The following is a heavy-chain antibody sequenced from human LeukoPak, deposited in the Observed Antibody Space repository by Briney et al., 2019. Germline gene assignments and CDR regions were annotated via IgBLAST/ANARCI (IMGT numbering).Heavy chain of an antibody. Sequence: GGSLRLSCAASGFTFSSYGMHWVRQAPGKGLEWVAVISYDGRNKYHADSVKGRFTISRDNSKNTVYLQMNSLRAEDTAVYYCAKGDYDFWSGYDYWGQGTLVTVSS. D-gene: IGHD3-3*01. CDR2: ISYDGRNK. CDR1: GFTFSSYG. V-gene: IGHV3-30*18. J-gene: IGHJ4*02. CDR3: AKGDYDFWSGYDY.